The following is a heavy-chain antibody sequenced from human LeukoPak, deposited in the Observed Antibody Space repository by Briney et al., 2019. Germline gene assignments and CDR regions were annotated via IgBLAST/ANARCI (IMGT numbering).Heavy chain of an antibody. V-gene: IGHV4-39*01. D-gene: IGHD6-25*01. Sequence: SETLSLTCTVSGDSINSLDLWSWVRQPPGKGLEWIGNIYYSGSTYYNPSLKSRVTISLDTSKNQFSLKLSSVTAADTAVYYCARQYLQRTVDYWGQGTLVTVSS. CDR2: IYYSGST. CDR1: GDSINSLDL. J-gene: IGHJ4*02. CDR3: ARQYLQRTVDY.